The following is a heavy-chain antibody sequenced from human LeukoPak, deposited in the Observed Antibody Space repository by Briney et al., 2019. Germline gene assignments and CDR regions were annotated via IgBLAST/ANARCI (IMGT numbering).Heavy chain of an antibody. J-gene: IGHJ6*03. V-gene: IGHV3-30*04. CDR3: ARVYSSGYSRYYYYYMDV. D-gene: IGHD3-22*01. CDR1: GFTFSSYA. CDR2: ISYDGSNK. Sequence: PGGSLRLSCAASGFTFSSYAMHWVRQAPGKGLEWVAVISYDGSNKYYADSVKGRFTISRDNSKNTLYLQMNSLRAEDTAVYYCARVYSSGYSRYYYYYMDVWGKGTTVSISS.